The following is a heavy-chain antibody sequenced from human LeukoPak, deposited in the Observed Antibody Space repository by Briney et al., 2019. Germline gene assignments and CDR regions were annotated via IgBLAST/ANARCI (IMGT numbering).Heavy chain of an antibody. V-gene: IGHV3-30*18. Sequence: GGSLGLSCAASGFTFSSYGMHWVRQAPGKGLEWVAVISYDGSNKYYADSVKGRFTISRDNSKNTLYLQMNSLRAEDTAVYYCAKEEAAAGPYDYWGQGTLVTVSS. CDR1: GFTFSSYG. CDR3: AKEEAAAGPYDY. J-gene: IGHJ4*02. CDR2: ISYDGSNK. D-gene: IGHD6-13*01.